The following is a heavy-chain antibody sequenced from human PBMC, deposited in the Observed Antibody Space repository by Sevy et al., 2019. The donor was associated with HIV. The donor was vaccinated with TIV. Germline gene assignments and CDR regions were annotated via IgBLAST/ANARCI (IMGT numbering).Heavy chain of an antibody. V-gene: IGHV3-53*01. J-gene: IGHJ4*02. D-gene: IGHD3-3*01. CDR3: AREGYYDFWSGYPYFDY. CDR2: FYRSNKT. Sequence: GGSLRLSCAVSGFPVSSSYMNWVRQAPGKGLEWVSVFYRSNKTDYADSVKGRFTISRDNAKNSLYLQMNSLRAEDTAVYYCAREGYYDFWSGYPYFDYWGQGTLVTVSS. CDR1: GFPVSSSY.